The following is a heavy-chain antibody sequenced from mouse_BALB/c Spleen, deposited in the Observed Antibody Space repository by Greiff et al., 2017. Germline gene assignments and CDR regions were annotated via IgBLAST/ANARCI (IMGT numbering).Heavy chain of an antibody. CDR1: GFTFSDYY. J-gene: IGHJ4*01. CDR2: ISDGGSYT. D-gene: IGHD1-2*01. CDR3: ARALLRLRPYAMDY. V-gene: IGHV5-4*02. Sequence: EVMLVESGGGLVKPGGSLKLSCAASGFTFSDYYMYWVRQTPEKRLEWVATISDGGSYTYYPDSVKGRFPISRDTAKNNLYLQMSSLKSEDTAMYYCARALLRLRPYAMDYWGQGTSVTVSS.